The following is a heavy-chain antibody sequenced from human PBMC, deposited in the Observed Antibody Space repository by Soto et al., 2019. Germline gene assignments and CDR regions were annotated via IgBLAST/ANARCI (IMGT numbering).Heavy chain of an antibody. J-gene: IGHJ6*02. CDR2: ISYDGSNK. CDR1: GFTFSSYG. Sequence: QVQLVESGGGVVQPGRSLRLSCAASGFTFSSYGMHWVRQAPGKGLEWVAVISYDGSNKYYADSVKGRFTISRDNSKNTLYLQMHSLRADDTAVYYCAKSEGYGMDVWGQGITVTVSS. V-gene: IGHV3-30*18. CDR3: AKSEGYGMDV.